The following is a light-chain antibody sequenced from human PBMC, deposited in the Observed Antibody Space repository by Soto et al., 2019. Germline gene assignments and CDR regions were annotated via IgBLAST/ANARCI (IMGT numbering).Light chain of an antibody. CDR1: QSVSNNY. V-gene: IGKV3-20*01. J-gene: IGKJ1*01. CDR3: QQYGSSGT. CDR2: GAS. Sequence: EIVLTQSPGTLSLSPGERATLSCRASQSVSNNYLAWYQQKPGQAPSLHIYGASNRATGIPDRFSGSGSVTDFTLTISRLEPEDFAVYYCQQYGSSGTFGQGTKVEIK.